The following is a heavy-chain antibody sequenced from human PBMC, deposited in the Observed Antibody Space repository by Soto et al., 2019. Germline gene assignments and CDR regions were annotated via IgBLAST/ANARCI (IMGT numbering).Heavy chain of an antibody. V-gene: IGHV3-13*01. J-gene: IGHJ6*02. Sequence: RRLSCAASGFTFSSYDMHWVRQATGKGLEWVSAIGTAGDTYYPGSVKGRFTISRENAKNSLYLQMNSLRAGDTAVYYCARGLEGLRGIAARPRNYYGMDVWGQGTTVTVSS. CDR1: GFTFSSYD. CDR2: IGTAGDT. CDR3: ARGLEGLRGIAARPRNYYGMDV. D-gene: IGHD6-6*01.